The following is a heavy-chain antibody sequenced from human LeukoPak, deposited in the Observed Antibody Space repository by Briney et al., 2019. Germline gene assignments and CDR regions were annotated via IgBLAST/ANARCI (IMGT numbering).Heavy chain of an antibody. V-gene: IGHV3-48*04. CDR2: ISSSSTI. CDR3: ARDRVIAARDYYYYYMDV. CDR1: GFTFSSYS. Sequence: GGSLRLSCAASGFTFSSYSMNWVRQAPGKGLEWVSYISSSSTIYYADSVKGRFTISRDNAKNSLYLQMNSLRAEDTAVYYCARDRVIAARDYYYYYMDVWGKGTTVTVSS. D-gene: IGHD6-6*01. J-gene: IGHJ6*03.